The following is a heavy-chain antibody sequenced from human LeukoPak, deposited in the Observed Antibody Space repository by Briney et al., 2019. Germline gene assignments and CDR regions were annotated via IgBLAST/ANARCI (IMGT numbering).Heavy chain of an antibody. CDR1: GFIFRTYG. D-gene: IGHD3-10*01. V-gene: IGHV3-30*18. CDR3: AKDSGELLYGDAFDI. CDR2: MSYDGSTK. J-gene: IGHJ3*02. Sequence: GRSLRLSCVASGFIFRTYGMHWVRQAPGKGLEWVAVMSYDGSTKYYGDPVKGRFTISRDNSKNMLYLQMNSLRAEDTAVYYCAKDSGELLYGDAFDIWGQGTMVRVSP.